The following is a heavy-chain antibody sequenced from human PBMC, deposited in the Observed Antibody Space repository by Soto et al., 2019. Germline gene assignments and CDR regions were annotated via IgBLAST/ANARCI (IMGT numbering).Heavy chain of an antibody. D-gene: IGHD2-15*01. J-gene: IGHJ6*02. Sequence: QVQLVQSGAEVKKPGASVKVSCKASGYTFTSYGISWVRQAPGQGLEWMGWISAYNGNTNCAQKLQGRVTMTTDTSTSTAYMELRSLRSDDTAVYYCARARRDIVLSGAYGMDVWGQGTTVTVSS. CDR2: ISAYNGNT. V-gene: IGHV1-18*01. CDR1: GYTFTSYG. CDR3: ARARRDIVLSGAYGMDV.